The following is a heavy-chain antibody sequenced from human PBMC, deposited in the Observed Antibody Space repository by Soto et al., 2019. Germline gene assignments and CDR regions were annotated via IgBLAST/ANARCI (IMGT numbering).Heavy chain of an antibody. J-gene: IGHJ4*02. CDR3: ARTSRLRYYDSSGYSRTEFDY. Sequence: TSETLSLTCTVSGGSISSYYWSWIRQPPGRGLGWIGYIYYSGSTNYNPSLKSRVTISVDTSKNQFSLKLSSVTAADTAVYYCARTSRLRYYDSSGYSRTEFDYWGQGTLVTVSS. V-gene: IGHV4-59*01. CDR2: IYYSGST. CDR1: GGSISSYY. D-gene: IGHD3-22*01.